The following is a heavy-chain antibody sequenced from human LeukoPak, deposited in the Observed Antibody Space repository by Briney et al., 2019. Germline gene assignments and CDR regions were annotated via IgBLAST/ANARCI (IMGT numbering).Heavy chain of an antibody. J-gene: IGHJ4*02. CDR2: ISSSSSYI. V-gene: IGHV3-21*01. D-gene: IGHD1-1*01. CDR1: GFAFSSYS. Sequence: GGTLRLSCAASGFAFSSYSMNWVRQAQGKGREWVSSISSSSSYIYYADSAKGRFTISRDNAKNSLYLQMNSLRAEDTAVYYCASRTTRTTDDYWAREPWSPSPQ. CDR3: ASRTTRTTDDY.